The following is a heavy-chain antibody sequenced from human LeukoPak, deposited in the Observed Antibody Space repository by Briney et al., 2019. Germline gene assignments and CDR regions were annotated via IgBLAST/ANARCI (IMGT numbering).Heavy chain of an antibody. V-gene: IGHV1-18*01. CDR2: ISPYNGNT. J-gene: IGHJ4*02. CDR1: GYKFTNYG. CDR3: ARGSPPRVYYDRGGYYSYYFDY. D-gene: IGHD3-22*01. Sequence: ASVKVSCKASGYKFTNYGISWVRQAPGQGLEWMGWISPYNGNTIYAQKLQGRVTMTTDTSTSTAYMELRSLRSDDTAVYYCARGSPPRVYYDRGGYYSYYFDYWGQGTLVTVSS.